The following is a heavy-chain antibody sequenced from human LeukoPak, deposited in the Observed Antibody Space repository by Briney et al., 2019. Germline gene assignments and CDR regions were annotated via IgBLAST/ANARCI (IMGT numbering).Heavy chain of an antibody. CDR1: GFTFSYYG. J-gene: IGHJ4*02. V-gene: IGHV3-30*18. CDR2: ISYDGRNK. Sequence: GGSLRLSCAASGFTFSYYGMHWVRQAPGKGLEWVAVISYDGRNKYYADSVKGRFTISRDNSKNTLYLQMNSLRAEDTAVYYCAKDISRTSAVYCFDYWGQGTLVTVSS. D-gene: IGHD3-16*02. CDR3: AKDISRTSAVYCFDY.